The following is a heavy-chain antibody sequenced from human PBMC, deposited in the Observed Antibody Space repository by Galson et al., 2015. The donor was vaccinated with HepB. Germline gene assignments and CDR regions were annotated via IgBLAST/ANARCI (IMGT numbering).Heavy chain of an antibody. CDR1: GGSFSGYY. CDR3: ARAVYYDFWNGFGP. D-gene: IGHD3-3*01. V-gene: IGHV4-34*01. Sequence: TLSLTCAVYGGSFSGYYWSWIRQPPGKGLEWIGEINHSGSTNYNPSLKSRVTISVDTSKNRFSLKLSSVTAADTAVYYCARAVYYDFWNGFGPWGQGTLVTVSS. J-gene: IGHJ5*02. CDR2: INHSGST.